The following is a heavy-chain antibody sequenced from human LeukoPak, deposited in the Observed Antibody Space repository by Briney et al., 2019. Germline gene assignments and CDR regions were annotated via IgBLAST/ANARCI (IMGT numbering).Heavy chain of an antibody. D-gene: IGHD3-3*01. CDR1: GGSFSDYY. CDR3: ASRTNDAFDI. J-gene: IGHJ3*02. Sequence: SETPSLTCAVYGGSFSDYYWSWIRQPPGKGLEWIGEINHSGSTNHNPSLKSRVTISVDTSKNQFSLKLNSVTAADTAVYYCASRTNDAFDIWGQGTMVTVSS. V-gene: IGHV4-34*01. CDR2: INHSGST.